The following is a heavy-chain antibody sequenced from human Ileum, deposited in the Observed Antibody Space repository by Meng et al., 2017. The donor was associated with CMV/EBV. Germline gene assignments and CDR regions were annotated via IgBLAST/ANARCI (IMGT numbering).Heavy chain of an antibody. J-gene: IGHJ4*02. CDR3: AREENTVNQFEY. CDR2: INAGGST. V-gene: IGHV4-4*07. D-gene: IGHD4-17*01. CDR1: GGSISTDY. Sequence: QVHLQGSGPGLVKPSETLSLTCAVSGGSISTDYWTWVRQPAGKGLEWIGRINAGGSTNDNPSLKSRVTMSVDTSKNQFSLKVTSVTAADTAVYYCAREENTVNQFEYWGQGTLVTVSS.